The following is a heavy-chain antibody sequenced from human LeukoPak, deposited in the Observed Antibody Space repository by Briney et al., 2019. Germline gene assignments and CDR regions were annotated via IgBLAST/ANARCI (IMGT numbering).Heavy chain of an antibody. CDR3: ARALHYDFWSGYPSNAFDI. V-gene: IGHV4-59*01. J-gene: IGHJ3*02. Sequence: SETLSLTCTVSGGSISSYYWSWIRQPPGKGLEWIGYIYYSGSTNYNPSLKSRVTISVDTSKNQFSLKLSSVTAADTAVYYCARALHYDFWSGYPSNAFDIWGQGTMVTVSS. D-gene: IGHD3-3*01. CDR1: GGSISSYY. CDR2: IYYSGST.